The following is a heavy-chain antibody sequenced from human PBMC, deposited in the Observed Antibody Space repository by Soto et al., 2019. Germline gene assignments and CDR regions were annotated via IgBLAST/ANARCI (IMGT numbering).Heavy chain of an antibody. V-gene: IGHV3-66*01. CDR2: IYSGGST. CDR3: ARDLLAGPPGGDYYYYYGMDV. D-gene: IGHD6-19*01. J-gene: IGHJ6*02. Sequence: HPGGSLRLSCAASGFTVSSNYMSWVRQAPGKGLEWVSVIYSGGSTYYADSVKGRFTISRDNSKNTLYLQMNSLRAEDTAVYYCARDLLAGPPGGDYYYYYGMDVWGQGTTVTVSS. CDR1: GFTVSSNY.